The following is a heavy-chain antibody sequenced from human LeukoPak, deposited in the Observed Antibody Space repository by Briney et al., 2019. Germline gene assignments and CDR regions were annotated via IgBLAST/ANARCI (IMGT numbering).Heavy chain of an antibody. D-gene: IGHD5-12*01. CDR3: AKDRYNAGYCDLGY. CDR1: GFTFSNYI. CDR2: ITGSTFTT. Sequence: PGGSLRLSCVASGFTFSNYILNWVRQAPGKGLEWVASITGSTFTTYYGDSVKGRFTISRDNSKNTVYLQMNSLRADDTAVYYCAKDRYNAGYCDLGYWGQGTLVTVSS. V-gene: IGHV3-23*01. J-gene: IGHJ4*02.